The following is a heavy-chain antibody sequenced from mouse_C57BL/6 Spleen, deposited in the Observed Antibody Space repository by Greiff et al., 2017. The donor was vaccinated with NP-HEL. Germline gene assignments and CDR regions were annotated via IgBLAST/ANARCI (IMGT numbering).Heavy chain of an antibody. J-gene: IGHJ2*01. D-gene: IGHD1-1*01. Sequence: EVKLQESGPGLVKPSQSLSLTCSVTGYSITSGYYWNWIRQFPGNKLEWMGYISYDGSNNYNPSLKNRISITRDTSKNQFFLKLNSVTTEDTATYYCARGGRFYFDYWGQGTTLTVSS. CDR3: ARGGRFYFDY. V-gene: IGHV3-6*01. CDR2: ISYDGSN. CDR1: GYSITSGYY.